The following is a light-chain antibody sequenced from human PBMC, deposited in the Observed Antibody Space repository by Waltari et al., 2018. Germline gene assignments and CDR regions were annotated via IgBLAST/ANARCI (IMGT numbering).Light chain of an antibody. CDR2: EVT. V-gene: IGLV2-23*02. Sequence: QSPLTHLASGSGSPGQSTTLSATETNNDIGSFNLVSWYQQHPDKVPNLIIFEVTKRPSGVSNRFSGSKSGNTASLTISGLQADDEADYYCCSYASSGTLFGGGTKLTVL. J-gene: IGLJ3*02. CDR1: NNDIGSFNL. CDR3: CSYASSGTL.